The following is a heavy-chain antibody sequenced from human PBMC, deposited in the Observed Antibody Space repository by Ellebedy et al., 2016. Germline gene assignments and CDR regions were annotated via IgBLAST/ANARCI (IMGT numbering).Heavy chain of an antibody. CDR3: AKTSGWGYGEN. V-gene: IGHV1-18*04. CDR2: VNTFSGNT. Sequence: ASVKVSXXASGYTFTTFSITWVLQVPGQGLEWMGFVNTFSGNTKFAQKFQGRVSMTTDSSTHTAYMDLRSLRSDDTAMYYCAKTSGWGYGENWGQGTLVTVSS. CDR1: GYTFTTFS. D-gene: IGHD3-10*01. J-gene: IGHJ4*02.